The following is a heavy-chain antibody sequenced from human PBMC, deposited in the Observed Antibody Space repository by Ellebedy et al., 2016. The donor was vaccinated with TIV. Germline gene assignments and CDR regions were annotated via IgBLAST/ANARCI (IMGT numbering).Heavy chain of an antibody. J-gene: IGHJ6*02. Sequence: GGSLRLXCAASGFIFESYAMHWVRQAPGKGPEWVSGVNWNGADIGYAASVKGRFTISRDNAKNSLYLEMNNLRGEDTALYYCAKDQGYSAGWSLGYYYYGMDVWGQGTTVTVSS. CDR3: AKDQGYSAGWSLGYYYYGMDV. D-gene: IGHD1-26*01. CDR1: GFIFESYA. CDR2: VNWNGADI. V-gene: IGHV3-9*01.